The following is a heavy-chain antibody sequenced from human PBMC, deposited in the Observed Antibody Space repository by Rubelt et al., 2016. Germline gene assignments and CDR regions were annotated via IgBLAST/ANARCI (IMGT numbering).Heavy chain of an antibody. J-gene: IGHJ5*02. Sequence: QVQLQQWGAGLLKPSETLSLTCAVYGGSFSGYYWSWIRQPPGKGLEWIGEINHSGSTNYNPSLKSRVTISLDTAKNQFSLKRSSVTAADTAVYYWAGGLARAAAAPRRLWFDPWGQGTLVTVSS. CDR2: INHSGST. V-gene: IGHV4-34*01. CDR3: AGGLARAAAAPRRLWFDP. D-gene: IGHD6-13*01. CDR1: GGSFSGYY.